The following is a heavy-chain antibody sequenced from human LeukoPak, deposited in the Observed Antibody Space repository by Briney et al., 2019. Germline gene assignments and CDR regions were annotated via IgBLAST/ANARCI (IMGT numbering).Heavy chain of an antibody. CDR3: AKGLRITFDY. V-gene: IGHV3-30*18. CDR2: ISYDGSNK. CDR1: GFTFSSYG. J-gene: IGHJ4*02. D-gene: IGHD1-20*01. Sequence: GGSLRLSCAASGFTFSSYGMHWVRQAPGKGLEWVAVISYDGSNKYYADSVKGRSTISRDNSKSTLYLQMSSLRAEDTAVYYCAKGLRITFDYWGQGTLVTVSS.